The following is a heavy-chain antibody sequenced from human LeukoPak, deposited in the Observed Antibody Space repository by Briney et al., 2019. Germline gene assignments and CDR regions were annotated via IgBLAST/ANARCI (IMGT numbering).Heavy chain of an antibody. CDR2: ISPDGSEK. CDR3: ARDNVAVPGGDF. J-gene: IGHJ4*02. Sequence: GSLRLSCAASGFTFSSFWMSWVRQAPGKGLEWVANISPDGSEKNYVDSVKGRFTISRDNAKNSLYLQMSSLRDADTALYYCARDNVAVPGGDFWGQGTLVTVSS. D-gene: IGHD6-19*01. V-gene: IGHV3-7*04. CDR1: GFTFSSFW.